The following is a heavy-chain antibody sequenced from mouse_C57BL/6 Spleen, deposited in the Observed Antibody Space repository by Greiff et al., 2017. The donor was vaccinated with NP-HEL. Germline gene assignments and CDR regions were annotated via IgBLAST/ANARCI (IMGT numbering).Heavy chain of an antibody. V-gene: IGHV1-69*01. J-gene: IGHJ3*01. CDR3: ARSYYSNSAWFAY. CDR1: GYTFTSYW. CDR2: IDPSDSYT. D-gene: IGHD2-5*01. Sequence: VQLQQSGAELVMPGASVKLSCKASGYTFTSYWMHWVKQRPGQGLEWIGEIDPSDSYTNYNQKFKGKSTLTVDKSSSTAYMQLSSLTSEDSAVYYWARSYYSNSAWFAYWGQGTLVTVAA.